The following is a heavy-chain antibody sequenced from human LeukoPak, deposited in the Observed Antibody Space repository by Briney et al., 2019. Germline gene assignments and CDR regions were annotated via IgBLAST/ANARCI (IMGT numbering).Heavy chain of an antibody. CDR2: IYTSGST. Sequence: SETLSLTCTVSGGSISSGSYYWSWIRQPAGKGLEWIGRIYTSGSTNYNPSLKSRVTISVDTSKNQFSLKLSSVTVADTAVYYCARDNSPLGYSYGFNYYYYMDVWGKGTTVTVSS. D-gene: IGHD5-18*01. CDR3: ARDNSPLGYSYGFNYYYYMDV. V-gene: IGHV4-61*02. J-gene: IGHJ6*03. CDR1: GGSISSGSYY.